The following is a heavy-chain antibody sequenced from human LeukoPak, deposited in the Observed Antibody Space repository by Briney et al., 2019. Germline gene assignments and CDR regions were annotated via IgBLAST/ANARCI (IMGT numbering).Heavy chain of an antibody. D-gene: IGHD6-13*01. CDR2: ISAYNGNT. V-gene: IGHV1-18*01. J-gene: IGHJ4*02. Sequence: ASVKVSCKASGYTFISYGISWVRQAPGQGLEWMGWISAYNGNTNYAQKLQGRVTMTTDTSTSTAYMELRSLRSGDTAVYYCARDARRAAAGNNYFDYWGQGTLVTVSS. CDR3: ARDARRAAAGNNYFDY. CDR1: GYTFISYG.